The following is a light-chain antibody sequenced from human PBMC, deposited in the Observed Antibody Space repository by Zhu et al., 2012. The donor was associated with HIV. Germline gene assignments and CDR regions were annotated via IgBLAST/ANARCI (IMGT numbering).Light chain of an antibody. Sequence: EIGMTQSPATLSVSPGERATLSCRASQTVSRNYLAWYQQKPGQPPRLLIYSASRRVTGIPDRFSGSGSGTDFTLTISRLEPEDFAVYYCQHYVPSPMYTFGQGTKLEIK. CDR2: SAS. J-gene: IGKJ2*01. CDR3: QHYVPSPMYT. V-gene: IGKV3-20*01. CDR1: QTVSRNY.